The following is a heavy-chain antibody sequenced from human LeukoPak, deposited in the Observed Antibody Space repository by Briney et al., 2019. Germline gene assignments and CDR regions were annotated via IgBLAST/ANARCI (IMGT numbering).Heavy chain of an antibody. CDR2: ISDSGGTT. V-gene: IGHV3-23*01. Sequence: PGGSLRLSCAVAGFTFSKRGMSWVRQAQGKGLEWDSGISDSGGTTHYADSVKGRFTISRDNSKNPLYLQMSSLRAEDAAVYFCAKDRDSSSFPWGQGTLVTVSS. CDR3: AKDRDSSSFP. J-gene: IGHJ5*02. D-gene: IGHD3-22*01. CDR1: GFTFSKRG.